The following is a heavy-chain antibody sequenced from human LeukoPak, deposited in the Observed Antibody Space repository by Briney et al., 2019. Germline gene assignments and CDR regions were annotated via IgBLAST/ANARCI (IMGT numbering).Heavy chain of an antibody. V-gene: IGHV1-8*03. CDR1: GYTFTSYD. CDR3: ARVPLGYCSSTSCYEMGFDY. Sequence: ASVKVSCKASGYTFTSYDFNWVRQATGQGLEWMGWMNPNSGNTGYAQKFQGRVTITRNTSICTAYMELSSLRSEDTAVYYCARVPLGYCSSTSCYEMGFDYWGQGTLVTVSS. CDR2: MNPNSGNT. J-gene: IGHJ4*02. D-gene: IGHD2-2*01.